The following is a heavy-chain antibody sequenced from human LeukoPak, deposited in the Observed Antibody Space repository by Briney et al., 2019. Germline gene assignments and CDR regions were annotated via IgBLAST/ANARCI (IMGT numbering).Heavy chain of an antibody. J-gene: IGHJ4*02. D-gene: IGHD3-10*01. CDR3: ARAYYGSALPFDY. CDR2: ISSSGSTI. V-gene: IGHV3-11*04. Sequence: PGGSLRLSCAASGFAFSDYYMSWIRQAPGKGLEWVSYISSSGSTIYYADSVKGRFTISRDNAKNSLYLQMNSLRAEDTAVYYCARAYYGSALPFDYWGQGPLVTVSS. CDR1: GFAFSDYY.